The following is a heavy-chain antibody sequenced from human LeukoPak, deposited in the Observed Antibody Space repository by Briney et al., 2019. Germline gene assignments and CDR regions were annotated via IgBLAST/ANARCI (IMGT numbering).Heavy chain of an antibody. CDR2: INHSGST. J-gene: IGHJ5*02. Sequence: PSETLSLTCAVYGGSFSGYYWSWIRQPPGKGLEWIGEINHSGSTNYNPSLKSRVTISVDTSKSQFSLKLSSVTAADTAVYYCARRFPHGYYYGSGSYSRNWFDPWGQGTLVTVSS. D-gene: IGHD3-10*01. CDR1: GGSFSGYY. V-gene: IGHV4-34*01. CDR3: ARRFPHGYYYGSGSYSRNWFDP.